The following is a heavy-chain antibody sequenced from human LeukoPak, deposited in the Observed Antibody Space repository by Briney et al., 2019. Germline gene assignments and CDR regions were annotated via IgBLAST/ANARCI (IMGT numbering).Heavy chain of an antibody. Sequence: GGSLRLSYAASGFTFSSYAMHWVRQAPGKGLEWVAVISYDGSNKYYADSVKGRFTISRDNSKNTLYLQMNSLRAEDTAVYYCARDDSGTLLSYYYYGMDVWGQGTTVTVSS. V-gene: IGHV3-30-3*01. D-gene: IGHD5-12*01. CDR3: ARDDSGTLLSYYYYGMDV. J-gene: IGHJ6*02. CDR1: GFTFSSYA. CDR2: ISYDGSNK.